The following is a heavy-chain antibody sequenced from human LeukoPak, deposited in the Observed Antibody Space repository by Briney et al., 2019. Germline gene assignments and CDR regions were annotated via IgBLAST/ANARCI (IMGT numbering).Heavy chain of an antibody. D-gene: IGHD4-23*01. J-gene: IGHJ5*02. V-gene: IGHV3-23*01. Sequence: PGGSLRLSCAASGFTFSSYAMSWVRQAPGKGLEWVSAISGSGGSTYYADSVKGRFTISRDNSKNTLYLQMNSLRAEDTAVYYCAKDLYPTVEYNWFDPWGQGTLVTVSS. CDR2: ISGSGGST. CDR1: GFTFSSYA. CDR3: AKDLYPTVEYNWFDP.